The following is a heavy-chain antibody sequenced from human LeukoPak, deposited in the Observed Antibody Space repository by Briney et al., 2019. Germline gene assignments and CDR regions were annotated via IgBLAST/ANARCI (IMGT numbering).Heavy chain of an antibody. Sequence: GGALRLSRAHSLFTLSSYALRGLRPAPGGGLQGGSGIIGSGGSTYYADSVKGRFTISRDNSKNTLSLQMNSLRAEDTAVYYCEKDWSGRRWYRRGYWGQGTLVAVSS. D-gene: IGHD3-3*01. CDR1: LFTLSSYA. J-gene: IGHJ4*02. CDR3: EKDWSGRRWYRRGY. CDR2: IIGSGGST. V-gene: IGHV3-23*01.